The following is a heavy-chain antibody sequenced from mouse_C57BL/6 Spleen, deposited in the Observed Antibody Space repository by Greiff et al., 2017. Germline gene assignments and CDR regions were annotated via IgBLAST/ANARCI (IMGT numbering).Heavy chain of an antibody. CDR2: IYPGDGDT. Sequence: VQLQQSGPELVKPGASVKISCKASGYAFSSSWMNWVKQRPGKGLEWIGRIYPGDGDTNYNGKFKGKATLTADKSSSPAYMQLSSLTSEDSAVYFCARSEYYFDYWGQGTTLTVSA. CDR1: GYAFSSSW. V-gene: IGHV1-82*01. J-gene: IGHJ2*01. CDR3: ARSEYYFDY.